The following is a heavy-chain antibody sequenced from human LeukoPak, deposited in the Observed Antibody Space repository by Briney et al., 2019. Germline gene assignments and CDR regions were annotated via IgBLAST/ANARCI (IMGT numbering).Heavy chain of an antibody. Sequence: PSETLSLTCTVSGGSISSYYWSWIRQPAGKGLEWIGRIYTSGSTNYNPSLKSRVTMSVDTSKNQFSLKLSSVTAADTAVYYCARQRDSSGYYFSRGNWFDPWGQGTLVTVSS. D-gene: IGHD3-22*01. CDR1: GGSISSYY. V-gene: IGHV4-4*07. CDR3: ARQRDSSGYYFSRGNWFDP. CDR2: IYTSGST. J-gene: IGHJ5*02.